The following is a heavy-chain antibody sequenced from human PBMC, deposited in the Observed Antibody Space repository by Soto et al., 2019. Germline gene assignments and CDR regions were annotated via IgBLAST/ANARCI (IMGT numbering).Heavy chain of an antibody. J-gene: IGHJ6*02. Sequence: QVQLQESGPGLVKPSETLSLTCAVSGGSISSYYWNWIRQPPGKGLEYLGYIYYTGTTNYNPSLTSRLTYSIDTSKIQFSLKLSSVSAADTAMYYCTGTSVDTSMVVYYYGMDVWGQGTAVTVSS. CDR2: IYYTGTT. CDR1: GGSISSYY. D-gene: IGHD5-18*01. V-gene: IGHV4-59*01. CDR3: TGTSVDTSMVVYYYGMDV.